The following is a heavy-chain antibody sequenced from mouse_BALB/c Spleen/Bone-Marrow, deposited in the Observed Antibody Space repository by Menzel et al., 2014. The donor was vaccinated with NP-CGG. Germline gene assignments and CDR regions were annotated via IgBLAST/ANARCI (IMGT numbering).Heavy chain of an antibody. V-gene: IGHV1-55*01. CDR2: IYPGTNST. J-gene: IGHJ2*01. CDR3: AREEDFFDY. Sequence: QVQLRQSGAELVKPGTSVKMSCKASGYTFTSYWMHWVKQRPGQGLEWVGDIYPGTNSTNYNEKFKTKATLTVDTSSSTAYMQLSSPTSEDSAVYYCAREEDFFDYWGQGTTLTVSS. CDR1: GYTFTSYW.